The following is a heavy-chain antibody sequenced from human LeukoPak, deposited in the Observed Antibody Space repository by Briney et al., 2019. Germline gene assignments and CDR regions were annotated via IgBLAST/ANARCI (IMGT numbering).Heavy chain of an antibody. CDR1: AFTFSSYA. CDR2: IHYDGGSK. V-gene: IGHV3-30*02. J-gene: IGHJ4*02. Sequence: PGGCLSLSCAASAFTFSSYAVRWVRQAPGKGLEWVAFIHYDGGSKDYADSVKGRFTISRDNSKHTLYLQMNSLKADVLALYCSTIPNDYVWGIPPHDDWLRGTEVTVSS. CDR3: TIPNDYVWGIPPHDD. D-gene: IGHD3-16*01.